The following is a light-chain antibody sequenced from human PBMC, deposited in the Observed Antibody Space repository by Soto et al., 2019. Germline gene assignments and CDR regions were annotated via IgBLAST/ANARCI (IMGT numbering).Light chain of an antibody. V-gene: IGKV1-39*01. CDR3: QQSYSTPQNT. J-gene: IGKJ2*01. CDR2: AAS. Sequence: DIPMTQSPSSLSASVGDRVTLTCRASQSISWYLNWYQQKPGKAPKLLIYAASSLQSGVPSRFSGSGSGTDFTLTISSLQPEDFATYYCQQSYSTPQNTFGQGTKLEIK. CDR1: QSISWY.